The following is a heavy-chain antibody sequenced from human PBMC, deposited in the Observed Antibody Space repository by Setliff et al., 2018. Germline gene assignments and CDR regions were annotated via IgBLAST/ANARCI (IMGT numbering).Heavy chain of an antibody. CDR3: ARDSGWYGMDV. J-gene: IGHJ6*02. V-gene: IGHV1-18*01. D-gene: IGHD6-19*01. CDR2: ISAYNGNT. CDR1: GYTLTSYG. Sequence: ASVKVSCKASGYTLTSYGISWVRQAPGQGLEWMGWISAYNGNTNYAQKLQGRVTMTTDTSTSTAYMELRSLRSGDTAVYYCARDSGWYGMDVWGQGTTVTVSS.